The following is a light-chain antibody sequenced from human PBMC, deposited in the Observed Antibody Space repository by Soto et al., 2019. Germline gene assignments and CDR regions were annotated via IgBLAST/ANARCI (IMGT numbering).Light chain of an antibody. J-gene: IGKJ1*01. V-gene: IGKV3-20*01. CDR1: QSVSNTY. Sequence: EIVLTQSPCTLSLSPGERATLSCRASQSVSNTYLAWYQQKPGQAPRLLIYGASSRATGIPDRFSGSGSGTDFTLTISRLEPEDFAVYFCHQYGTSPPTFGPGTKVEF. CDR3: HQYGTSPPT. CDR2: GAS.